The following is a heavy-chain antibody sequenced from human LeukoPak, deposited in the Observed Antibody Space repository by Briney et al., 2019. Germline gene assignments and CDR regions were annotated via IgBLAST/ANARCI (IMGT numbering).Heavy chain of an antibody. CDR2: IYYSGST. J-gene: IGHJ4*02. CDR1: GGSISSYY. Sequence: SETLSLTCTVAGGSISSYYWSWIRHPPGKGLEWIGYIYYSGSTNYNRSLKSRVTISVDTSKNQFSLKLSSVTAADTAVYYCARVSVEMATIDYWGQGTLVTVSS. D-gene: IGHD5-24*01. CDR3: ARVSVEMATIDY. V-gene: IGHV4-59*01.